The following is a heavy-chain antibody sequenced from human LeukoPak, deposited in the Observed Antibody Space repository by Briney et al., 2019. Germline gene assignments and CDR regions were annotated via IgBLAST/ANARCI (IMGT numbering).Heavy chain of an antibody. CDR2: IIPIFGTA. V-gene: IGHV1-69*13. CDR1: GGTFSSYA. CDR3: ARKKLEVVATYDF. Sequence: SVKVSCKASGGTFSSYAISWVRQAPGQGLEWMGGIIPIFGTANYAQKFQGRVTITADESTSTAYMELSSLRSEDTAVYYCARKKLEVVATYDFWGQGTLITVSS. D-gene: IGHD3-22*01. J-gene: IGHJ4*02.